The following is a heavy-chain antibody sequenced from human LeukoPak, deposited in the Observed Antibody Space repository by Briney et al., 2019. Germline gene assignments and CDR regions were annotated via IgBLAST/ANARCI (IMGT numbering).Heavy chain of an antibody. CDR1: GFTLSGYS. V-gene: IGHV3-21*01. D-gene: IGHD3-10*01. Sequence: GGSLRLSCAASGFTLSGYSMNWVRQAPGKVLEWVSSISSSSSYIYYADSVRGRFTISRDNSKNTLYLQMNSLRAEDTAVYYCAKDWGARYYGSGSTRYFDYWGQGTLVTVSS. CDR3: AKDWGARYYGSGSTRYFDY. J-gene: IGHJ4*02. CDR2: ISSSSSYI.